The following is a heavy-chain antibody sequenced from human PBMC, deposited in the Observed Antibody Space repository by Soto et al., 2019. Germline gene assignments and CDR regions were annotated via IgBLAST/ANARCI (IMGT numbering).Heavy chain of an antibody. J-gene: IGHJ4*02. D-gene: IGHD3-10*01. Sequence: QVQLVQSGAEVKRPGSSVKVSCKASGDTFNFYSINWVRQAPGLGLEWMGRVKPIVSMSNYAQKFQGRVTMTADKSTSTEYMELGSLRSENTAIYYCASSYGSGYRAFDYWGQGALVTVSS. V-gene: IGHV1-69*02. CDR1: GDTFNFYS. CDR3: ASSYGSGYRAFDY. CDR2: VKPIVSMS.